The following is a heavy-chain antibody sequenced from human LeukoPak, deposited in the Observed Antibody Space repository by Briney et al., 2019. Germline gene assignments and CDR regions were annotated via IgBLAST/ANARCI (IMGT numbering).Heavy chain of an antibody. J-gene: IGHJ4*02. V-gene: IGHV3-23*01. CDR1: GFTFSSYA. D-gene: IGHD3-22*01. CDR2: ISGSGGST. Sequence: PGGSLRLSCAAPGFTFSSYAMSWVRQAPGKGLEWVSAISGSGGSTYYADSVKGRFTISRDNSKNTLYLQMNSLRAEDTAVYYCANSYYYDSSGYYYGFDYWGQGTLVTVSS. CDR3: ANSYYYDSSGYYYGFDY.